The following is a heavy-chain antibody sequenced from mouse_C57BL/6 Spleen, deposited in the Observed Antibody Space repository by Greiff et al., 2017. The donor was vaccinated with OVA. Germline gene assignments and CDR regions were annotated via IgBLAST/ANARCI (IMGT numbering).Heavy chain of an antibody. CDR2: INPGSGGT. J-gene: IGHJ2*01. Sequence: QVQLKESGAELVRPGTSVKVSCKASGYAFTNYLIEWVKQRPGQGLEWIGVINPGSGGTNYNEKFKGKATLTADKSSSTAYMQLSSLTSEDSAVYFCARADGYDRGDYWGQGTTLTVSS. CDR3: ARADGYDRGDY. CDR1: GYAFTNYL. V-gene: IGHV1-54*01. D-gene: IGHD2-2*01.